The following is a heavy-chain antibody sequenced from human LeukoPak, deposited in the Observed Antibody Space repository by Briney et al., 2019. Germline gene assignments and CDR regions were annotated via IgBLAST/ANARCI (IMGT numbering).Heavy chain of an antibody. V-gene: IGHV1-46*01. Sequence: ASVKVSCKASGGTFSSYAISWVRQAPGQGLEWMGIINPSGGSTSYSQKFQGRVTMTRDMSTSTDYMELSSLRSEDTAVYYCARDNSVGDYAWWFDPWGQGTLVTVSS. CDR1: GGTFSSYA. CDR2: INPSGGST. J-gene: IGHJ5*02. CDR3: ARDNSVGDYAWWFDP. D-gene: IGHD1-26*01.